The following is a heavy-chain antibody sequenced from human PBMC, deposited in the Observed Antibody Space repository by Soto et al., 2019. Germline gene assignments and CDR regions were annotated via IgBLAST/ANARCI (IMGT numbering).Heavy chain of an antibody. CDR3: ARGGGVVVVPAAIQVANWFDP. Sequence: SETLSLTCAVYGGSFSAYYWSWIRQPPGKGLELIGEINHSGSTNYNPSLKSRVTISVDTSKNQFSLKLSSVTAADTAVYYCARGGGVVVVPAAIQVANWFDPWGQGTLVTVSS. J-gene: IGHJ5*02. D-gene: IGHD2-2*01. V-gene: IGHV4-34*01. CDR1: GGSFSAYY. CDR2: INHSGST.